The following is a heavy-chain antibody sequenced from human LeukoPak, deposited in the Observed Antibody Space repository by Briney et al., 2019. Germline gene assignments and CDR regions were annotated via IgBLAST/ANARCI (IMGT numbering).Heavy chain of an antibody. CDR1: GYSFTSNY. J-gene: IGHJ4*02. Sequence: ASVKVSCKASGYSFTSNYIHWVRQAPGQRLEWMGWINAGNGNTKYSQKFQGRVTITRDTSANTVYMELSSLRSEDTAVYYCARGPLGRNGDYFDYWGQGTLVTVSS. CDR3: ARGPLGRNGDYFDY. D-gene: IGHD7-27*01. CDR2: INAGNGNT. V-gene: IGHV1-3*01.